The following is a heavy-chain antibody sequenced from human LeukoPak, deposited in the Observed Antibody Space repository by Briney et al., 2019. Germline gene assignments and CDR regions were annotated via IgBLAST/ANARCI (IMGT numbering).Heavy chain of an antibody. V-gene: IGHV4-59*08. CDR3: ARLGGYYPD. CDR1: DXSISNYY. Sequence: SETLSLTWTVSDXSISNYYRSWIRQPPGKGLEWIGYIYYNGNTNYNPSLKSRVTISVDTSKNQFSLKLNSVTGADTAVYYCARLGGYYPDWGQGTLVTVSS. J-gene: IGHJ4*02. D-gene: IGHD3-3*01. CDR2: IYYNGNT.